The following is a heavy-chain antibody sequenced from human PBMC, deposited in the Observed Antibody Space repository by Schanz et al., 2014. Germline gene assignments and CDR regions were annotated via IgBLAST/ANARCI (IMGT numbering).Heavy chain of an antibody. CDR3: AREQIMAAAGLVDY. CDR1: GFTVSSDH. J-gene: IGHJ4*01. D-gene: IGHD6-13*01. CDR2: ISSGSSYA. Sequence: QAQLMESGGGFVQPGGSLGLSCVVSGFTVSSDHMSWIRQAPGKGLEWVSDISSGSSYANYADSVKGRFTISRDNAKNSLYLQMNSLRAEDTAVYYCAREQIMAAAGLVDYWGHGTLVTVSS. V-gene: IGHV3-11*05.